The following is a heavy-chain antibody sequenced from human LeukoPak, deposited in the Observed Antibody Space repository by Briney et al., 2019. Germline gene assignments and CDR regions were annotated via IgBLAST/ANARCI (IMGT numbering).Heavy chain of an antibody. CDR2: INPSGGST. V-gene: IGHV1-46*01. D-gene: IGHD3-22*01. J-gene: IGHJ4*02. CDR1: GYTFTGYY. CDR3: ARDPRPRDDYDSSGLDY. Sequence: ASVKVSCKASGYTFTGYYMHWVRQAPGQGLEWMGWINPSGGSTSYAQKFQGRVTMTRDMSTSTVYMELSSLRSEDTAVYYCARDPRPRDDYDSSGLDYWGQGTLVTVSS.